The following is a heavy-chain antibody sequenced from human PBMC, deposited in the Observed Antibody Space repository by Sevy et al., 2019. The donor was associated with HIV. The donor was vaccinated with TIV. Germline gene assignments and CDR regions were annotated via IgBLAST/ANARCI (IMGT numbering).Heavy chain of an antibody. V-gene: IGHV3-21*01. CDR3: ARDYGGLNAFDF. J-gene: IGHJ3*01. CDR1: GFIFSSYS. Sequence: GGSLRLSCAASGFIFSSYSMNWVRQAPGKGLEWVASISRSNTYIYYADSVKGRFTISRDDAKNSLYLQMNSLRAEDTAVYYCARDYGGLNAFDFRGQGTMVTVSS. CDR2: ISRSNTYI. D-gene: IGHD4-17*01.